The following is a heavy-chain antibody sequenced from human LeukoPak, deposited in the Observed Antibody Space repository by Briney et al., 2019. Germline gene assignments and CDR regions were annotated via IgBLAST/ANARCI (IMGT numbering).Heavy chain of an antibody. Sequence: ASVKVSCKVSGYTLIELSMHWVRQAPGKGLEWMGGFDPEDGETIYAQKFQGRVTMTEDTSTDTAYMDLSSLRSEDTAVYYCATDPLGYYDSSGHTSPFDYWGQGTLVTVSS. V-gene: IGHV1-24*01. CDR2: FDPEDGET. J-gene: IGHJ4*02. CDR3: ATDPLGYYDSSGHTSPFDY. D-gene: IGHD3-22*01. CDR1: GYTLIELS.